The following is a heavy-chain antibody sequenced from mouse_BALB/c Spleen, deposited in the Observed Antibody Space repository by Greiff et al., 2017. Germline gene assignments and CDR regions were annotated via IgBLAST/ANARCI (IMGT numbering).Heavy chain of an antibody. CDR2: IYPGDGDT. D-gene: IGHD1-1*01. Sequence: QVQLQQSGAELVRPGSSVKISCKASGYAFSSYWMNWVKQRPGQGLEWIGQIYPGDGDTNYNGKFKGKATLTADKSSSTAYMQLSSLTSEDSAVYFCARAGGTSYEGYFDVWGAGTTVTVSS. V-gene: IGHV1-80*01. CDR3: ARAGGTSYEGYFDV. J-gene: IGHJ1*01. CDR1: GYAFSSYW.